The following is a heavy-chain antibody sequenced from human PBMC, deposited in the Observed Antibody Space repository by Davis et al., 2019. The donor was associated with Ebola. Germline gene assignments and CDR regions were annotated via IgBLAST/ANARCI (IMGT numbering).Heavy chain of an antibody. CDR1: GGAISSNYW. Sequence: MPSETLSLTCAVPGGAISSNYWWSWVRQPPGKGLEWIGEIYHSESTNYNPSLKSRVTISVDTSKNQFSLSLNSVTAADTAVYYCARTDYTRYFDYWGQGTVVTVSS. J-gene: IGHJ4*02. D-gene: IGHD3-16*01. CDR3: ARTDYTRYFDY. CDR2: IYHSEST. V-gene: IGHV4-4*02.